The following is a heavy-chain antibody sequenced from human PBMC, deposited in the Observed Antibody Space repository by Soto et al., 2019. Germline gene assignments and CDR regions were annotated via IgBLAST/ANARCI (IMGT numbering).Heavy chain of an antibody. D-gene: IGHD3-22*01. Sequence: LRLCCAASGFTFNNKPMYWIRQTPGEWLMWDSAISGGRSDTYYADFVKGRFTISRDTSKNTVYLQLHSLRSEDTPQYYCPTGSSGHYDSFDYWGQGTLVTVSS. CDR2: ISGGRSDT. V-gene: IGHV3-23*01. CDR3: PTGSSGHYDSFDY. J-gene: IGHJ4*02. CDR1: GFTFNNKP.